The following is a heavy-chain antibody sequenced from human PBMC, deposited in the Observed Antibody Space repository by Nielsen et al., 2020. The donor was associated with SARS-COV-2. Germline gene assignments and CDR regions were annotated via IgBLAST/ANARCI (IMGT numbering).Heavy chain of an antibody. D-gene: IGHD5-18*01. Sequence: GESLKISCAASGFTFSSYSMNWVRQAPGKGLEWVSSISSSSSYIYYADSVKGRFTISRDNAKNSLYLQMNSLRAEDTAVYYCARSQYSYGSYYYYGMDVWGQGTTVTVSS. CDR1: GFTFSSYS. J-gene: IGHJ6*02. CDR3: ARSQYSYGSYYYYGMDV. V-gene: IGHV3-21*01. CDR2: ISSSSSYI.